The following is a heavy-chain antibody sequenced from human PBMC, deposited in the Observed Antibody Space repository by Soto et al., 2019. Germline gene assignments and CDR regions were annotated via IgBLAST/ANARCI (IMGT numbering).Heavy chain of an antibody. Sequence: GGSLRLSCAASGFTFSSYAMHWVRQAPGKGLEWVAVISYDGSNKYYADSVKGRFTISRDNSKNTLYLQMNSLRAEDTAVYYCARGSRERATPNYYYYGMDVWGQGTTVTVSS. CDR1: GFTFSSYA. V-gene: IGHV3-30-3*01. J-gene: IGHJ6*02. CDR2: ISYDGSNK. D-gene: IGHD1-26*01. CDR3: ARGSRERATPNYYYYGMDV.